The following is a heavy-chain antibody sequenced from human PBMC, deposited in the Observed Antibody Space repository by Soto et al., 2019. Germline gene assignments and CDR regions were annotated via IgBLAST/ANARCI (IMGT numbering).Heavy chain of an antibody. J-gene: IGHJ4*02. CDR2: IWYDGSNK. CDR1: GFTFSNYG. Sequence: QVQLVESGGGVVQPGRSLRLSCAASGFTFSNYGMHWIRQAPVKGLEWVAVIWYDGSNKYYADSVKGRFTISRDNSKNTLYLQVNSLRAEDTAVYYCARDDIVAGGDWGPGTLVTVSS. V-gene: IGHV3-33*01. D-gene: IGHD5-12*01. CDR3: ARDDIVAGGD.